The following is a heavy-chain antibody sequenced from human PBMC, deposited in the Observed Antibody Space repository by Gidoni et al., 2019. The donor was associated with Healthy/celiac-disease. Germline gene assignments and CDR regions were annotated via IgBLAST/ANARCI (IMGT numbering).Heavy chain of an antibody. CDR2: IRGSGGST. J-gene: IGHJ4*02. V-gene: IGHV3-23*01. CDR3: AKGRYYYGSGSYDPVVTAIPPFDY. Sequence: EVQLLASGGGLVQPGGCLRLCCAASGFPVSGYARSWVRQAPGKGLEWVSAIRGSGGSTYYSDSVKCRFTISSDNAKNTLYLQMTSLRAEDTAVYYCAKGRYYYGSGSYDPVVTAIPPFDYWGQGTLVTVSS. CDR1: GFPVSGYA. D-gene: IGHD3-10*01.